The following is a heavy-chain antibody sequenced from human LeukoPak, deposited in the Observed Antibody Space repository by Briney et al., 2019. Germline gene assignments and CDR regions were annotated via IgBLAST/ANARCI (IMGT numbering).Heavy chain of an antibody. Sequence: SWIRQPPGKGLEWVSSITASDVTTYYADSVRGRFTISRDNSKNTLYLQMNSLRAEDTAVYYCAKGGLRYFDWLSYFDYWGQGTLVTVSS. V-gene: IGHV3-23*01. CDR3: AKGGLRYFDWLSYFDY. CDR2: ITASDVTT. J-gene: IGHJ4*02. D-gene: IGHD3-9*01.